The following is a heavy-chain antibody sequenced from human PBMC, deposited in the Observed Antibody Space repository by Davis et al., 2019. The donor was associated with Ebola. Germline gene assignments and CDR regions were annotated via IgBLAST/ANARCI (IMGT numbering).Heavy chain of an antibody. Sequence: PGGSLRLSCAASGFTFSNYAMSWVRQAPGGGLERVSGISATGADIKYADSVRGRFSISRDDSKNTLYLKMDSLRAEDTAVFYCAEGGTNNFLGANWGQGTLVTVSS. J-gene: IGHJ4*02. V-gene: IGHV3-23*01. CDR1: GFTFSNYA. D-gene: IGHD2-8*01. CDR2: ISATGADI. CDR3: AEGGTNNFLGAN.